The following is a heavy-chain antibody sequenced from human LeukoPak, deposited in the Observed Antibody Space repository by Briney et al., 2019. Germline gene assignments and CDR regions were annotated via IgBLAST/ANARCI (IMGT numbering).Heavy chain of an antibody. J-gene: IGHJ5*01. CDR2: ITGSGTNI. CDR3: AGGRGSAGEFDY. CDR1: RFTFSDYY. D-gene: IGHD5-12*01. Sequence: AGYLSLYCAVSRFTFSDYYRSWIRQGQGQGLVGVSYITGSGTNIYYTDSVKGRFTISRDNAKKSLYLQMNSRGAEDTAVFYCAGGRGSAGEFDYWGQGTLVTVSS. V-gene: IGHV3-11*04.